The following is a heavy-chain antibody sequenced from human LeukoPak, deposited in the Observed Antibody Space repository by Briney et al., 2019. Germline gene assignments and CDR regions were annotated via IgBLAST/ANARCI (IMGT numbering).Heavy chain of an antibody. V-gene: IGHV4-59*08. J-gene: IGHJ4*02. D-gene: IGHD6-13*01. CDR3: ARRYSSSMFDY. CDR1: GYSINTGYY. CDR2: IYYSGST. Sequence: SETLSLTCTVSGYSINTGYYWSWIRQPPGKGLEWIGYIYYSGSTNYNPSLKSRVTISVDTSKNQFSLKLSSVTAADTAVYYCARRYSSSMFDYWGQGTLVTVSS.